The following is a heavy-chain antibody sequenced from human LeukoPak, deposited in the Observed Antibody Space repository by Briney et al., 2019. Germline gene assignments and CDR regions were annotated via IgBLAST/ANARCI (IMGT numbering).Heavy chain of an antibody. D-gene: IGHD5-18*01. Sequence: GGSLRLSCAASGFTFSSYWMSWVRQAPGKGLEWVANIKQDGSEKYYVDSVKGRFTISRDNAKNSLYLQMNSLRAEDTAVYYCARAGGYSYGEFDYWGQGTLVTVSS. CDR1: GFTFSSYW. J-gene: IGHJ4*02. CDR3: ARAGGYSYGEFDY. V-gene: IGHV3-7*01. CDR2: IKQDGSEK.